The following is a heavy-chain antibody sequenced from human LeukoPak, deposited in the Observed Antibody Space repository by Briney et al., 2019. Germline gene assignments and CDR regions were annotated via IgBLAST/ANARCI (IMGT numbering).Heavy chain of an antibody. V-gene: IGHV1-8*03. D-gene: IGHD3-10*01. Sequence: ASVTLSCKASGYTFTSYDINWVRQATGQGLEWMGWMNPNSGNTGYAQKFQGRVTITRNTSVSTAYMELSSLRSEDTAVYYCARTGGASIDYWGQGTLVTVPS. CDR2: MNPNSGNT. CDR1: GYTFTSYD. CDR3: ARTGGASIDY. J-gene: IGHJ4*02.